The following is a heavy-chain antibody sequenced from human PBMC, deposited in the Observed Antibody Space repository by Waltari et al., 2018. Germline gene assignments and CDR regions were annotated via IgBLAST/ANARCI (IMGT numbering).Heavy chain of an antibody. CDR2: ISAYNGNT. CDR3: ARDHRDVVGDAFDI. CDR1: GYALTEFS. D-gene: IGHD5-12*01. J-gene: IGHJ3*02. Sequence: QVQLVQSGAEVKKPGASVRVSCKVSGYALTEFSMHWVQQAPGKGLEWMGWISAYNGNTNYAQKLQGRVTMTTDTSTSTAYMELRSLRSDDTAVYYCARDHRDVVGDAFDIWGQGTMVTVSS. V-gene: IGHV1-18*04.